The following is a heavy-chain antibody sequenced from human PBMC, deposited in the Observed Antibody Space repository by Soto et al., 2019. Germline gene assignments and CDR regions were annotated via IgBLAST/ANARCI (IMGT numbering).Heavy chain of an antibody. V-gene: IGHV4-34*01. CDR2: INHSGST. D-gene: IGHD2-21*02. CDR3: ARKGPPRPLIVVVTAIPGYFDY. CDR1: GGSFSGYY. Sequence: QVQLQQWGAGLLKPSETLSLTCAVYGGSFSGYYWSWIRQPPGKGLEWIGEINHSGSTNYNPSLKSRVTISVDTSKNQFSLKLSSVTAADTAVYYCARKGPPRPLIVVVTAIPGYFDYWGQGTLVTVSS. J-gene: IGHJ4*02.